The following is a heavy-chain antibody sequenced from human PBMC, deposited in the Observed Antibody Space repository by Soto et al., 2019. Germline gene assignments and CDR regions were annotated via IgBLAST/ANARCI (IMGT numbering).Heavy chain of an antibody. CDR1: GCTFTRYG. D-gene: IGHD2-8*01. CDR3: AKNGQPPYYYYGLDV. CDR2: ISGYNGDT. J-gene: IGHJ6*02. Sequence: ASGRASCRAAGCTFTRYGICWVRQATGQGLEWMGWISGYNGDTNYAQKFQDRVSMTIDTSTGTAYMELRSLTSDDTAIYYCAKNGQPPYYYYGLDVWGQGTKVTVSS. V-gene: IGHV1-18*01.